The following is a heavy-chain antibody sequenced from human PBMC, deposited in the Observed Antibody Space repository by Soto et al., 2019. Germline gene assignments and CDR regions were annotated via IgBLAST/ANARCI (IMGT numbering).Heavy chain of an antibody. Sequence: QLQLQESGPGLVKPSETLSVTCTVSGGSISSRSSYWGWIRQPPGKGLEWIGTIYSGSTYYNPSLKSRFTISVDTAKNPFSLKLSSVAAADTAIYFCATTRGIAVGGGFEYWGQGTLVTVSS. J-gene: IGHJ4*02. CDR3: ATTRGIAVGGGFEY. D-gene: IGHD6-13*01. V-gene: IGHV4-39*01. CDR2: IYSGST. CDR1: GGSISSRSSY.